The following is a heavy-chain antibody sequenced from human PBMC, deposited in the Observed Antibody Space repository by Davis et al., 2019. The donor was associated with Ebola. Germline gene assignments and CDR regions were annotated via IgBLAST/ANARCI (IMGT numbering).Heavy chain of an antibody. V-gene: IGHV3-48*02. CDR3: ARPMRSGGWYSDF. Sequence: GESLKISCAASGFTFSSHSMNWVRPAPGKGLEWLSYISDSGDTTSYANSVRGRFTISRDNVKNSLYQQMNSLRDEDTAVYHCARPMRSGGWYSDFWGQGTLVTVAT. CDR1: GFTFSSHS. J-gene: IGHJ4*02. D-gene: IGHD6-19*01. CDR2: ISDSGDTT.